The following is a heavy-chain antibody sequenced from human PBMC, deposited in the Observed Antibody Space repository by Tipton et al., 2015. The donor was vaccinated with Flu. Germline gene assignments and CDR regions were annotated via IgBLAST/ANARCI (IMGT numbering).Heavy chain of an antibody. CDR1: GFTFSRYG. CDR2: FSVSGYTT. D-gene: IGHD6-19*01. J-gene: IGHJ4*02. Sequence: SLRLSCVVSGFTFSRYGMSWVRQAPGKGLEWVAAFSVSGYTTYFADSVKGRFTISRDNFKNTLYLQMSSLRAEDTAVYYCAKVIPELVAGLDYWGQGILVTVSS. CDR3: AKVIPELVAGLDY. V-gene: IGHV3-23*01.